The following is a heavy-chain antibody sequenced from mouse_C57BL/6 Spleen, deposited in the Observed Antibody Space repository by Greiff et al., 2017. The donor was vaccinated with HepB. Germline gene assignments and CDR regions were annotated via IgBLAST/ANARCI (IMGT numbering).Heavy chain of an antibody. Sequence: EVQLVESGGGLVQPGGSLSLSCAASGFTFTDYYMSWVRQPPGKALEWLGFIRNKANGYTTEYSASVKGRFTISRDNSQSILYLQMNALRAEDSATYYCARPLHYYGSSYAMDYWGQGTSVTVSS. CDR1: GFTFTDYY. CDR3: ARPLHYYGSSYAMDY. D-gene: IGHD1-1*01. J-gene: IGHJ4*01. V-gene: IGHV7-3*01. CDR2: IRNKANGYTT.